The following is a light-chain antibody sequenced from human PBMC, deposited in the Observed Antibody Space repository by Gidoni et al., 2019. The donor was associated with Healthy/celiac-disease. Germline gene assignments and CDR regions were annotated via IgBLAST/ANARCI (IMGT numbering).Light chain of an antibody. J-gene: IGKJ2*01. CDR3: QQSYSTPPYT. CDR2: AAS. V-gene: IGKV1-39*01. Sequence: DIQMTQSPSSLSASVGDRVTITCRASQSISSYLNLYQQKPGKAPKLLIYAASSLQSRVPSRFSGSGSGTDFTLTISSLQPEDFATYYCQQSYSTPPYTFGQGTKLEIK. CDR1: QSISSY.